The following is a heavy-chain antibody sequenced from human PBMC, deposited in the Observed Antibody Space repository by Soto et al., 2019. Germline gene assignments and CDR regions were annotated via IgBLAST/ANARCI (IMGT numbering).Heavy chain of an antibody. CDR2: IYLDDDK. Sequence: QITLKESGPTLVKPTQTLTLTCTFSGVSLSTNGVSVGWIRQPTGKAMEWLALIYLDDDKRYSTSLKSRLIITKDTSKHQVVLVMTNMDPLDTATYYCTHSILVVPTTRNAFDLWGQGTMVTVSS. CDR1: GVSLSTNGVS. CDR3: THSILVVPTTRNAFDL. J-gene: IGHJ3*01. V-gene: IGHV2-5*02. D-gene: IGHD2-2*01.